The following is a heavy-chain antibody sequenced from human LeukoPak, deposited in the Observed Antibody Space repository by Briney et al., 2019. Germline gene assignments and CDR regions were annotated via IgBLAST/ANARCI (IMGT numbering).Heavy chain of an antibody. CDR3: ARHPSRGVAGTGFDI. CDR2: IYYSGST. CDR1: GDSISPYY. V-gene: IGHV4-59*08. Sequence: SETLSLTCTVSGDSISPYYWSWIRQSPGKGLQWIGYIYYSGSTNYNPLFKSRVTMSADTSQNQFSLKLSSVTAADTAVYYCARHPSRGVAGTGFDIWGQGTMVTVSS. D-gene: IGHD6-19*01. J-gene: IGHJ3*02.